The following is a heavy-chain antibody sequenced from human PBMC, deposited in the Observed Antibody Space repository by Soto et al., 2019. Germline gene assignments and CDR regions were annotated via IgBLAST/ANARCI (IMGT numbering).Heavy chain of an antibody. CDR2: MNPNSGNT. D-gene: IGHD3-16*02. CDR1: GYTFTSYD. Sequence: ASVKVSCKASGYTFTSYDINWVRQATGQGLEWMGWMNPNSGNTGYAQKFQGRVTMTRNTSISTAYMELSSLRSEDTAVYYCARGHPRLHLGELSFDYDYWGQGTLVTVSS. V-gene: IGHV1-8*01. J-gene: IGHJ4*02. CDR3: ARGHPRLHLGELSFDYDY.